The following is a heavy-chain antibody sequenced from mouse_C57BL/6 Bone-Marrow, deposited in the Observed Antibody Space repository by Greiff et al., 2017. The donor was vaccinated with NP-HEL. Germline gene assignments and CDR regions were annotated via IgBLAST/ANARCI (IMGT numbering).Heavy chain of an antibody. V-gene: IGHV2-2*01. D-gene: IGHD1-1*01. CDR3: ARNIVTTVVAGYDWYFDV. Sequence: QVQLKESGPGLVQPSQSLSITCTVSGFSLTSYGVHWVRQSPGKGLEWLGVIWSGGSTDYNAAFISRLSISKDNSKSQVFFKMNSLQADDTAIYYCARNIVTTVVAGYDWYFDVWGTGTTVTVSS. CDR2: IWSGGST. J-gene: IGHJ1*03. CDR1: GFSLTSYG.